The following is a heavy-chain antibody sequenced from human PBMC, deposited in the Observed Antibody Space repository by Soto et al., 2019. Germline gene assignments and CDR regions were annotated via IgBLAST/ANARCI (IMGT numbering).Heavy chain of an antibody. V-gene: IGHV4-30-2*01. J-gene: IGHJ4*02. CDR3: ARHSNKWGYGYYY. CDR2: IYYSGTT. D-gene: IGHD2-15*01. Sequence: QLQLQESGSGLVKPSETLSLTCAVSGGSMNTGDYSWSWIRQPPGKGLEWIGYIYYSGTTYYNPSLKSRVTVSLERPRSQFSLNLISVTAADTAVYYCARHSNKWGYGYYYRGQGTLVTVSS. CDR1: GGSMNTGDYS.